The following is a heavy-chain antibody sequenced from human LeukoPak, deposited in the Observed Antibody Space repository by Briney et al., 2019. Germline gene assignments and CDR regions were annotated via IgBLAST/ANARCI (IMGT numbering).Heavy chain of an antibody. V-gene: IGHV3-74*03. CDR1: GFTFSNYW. J-gene: IGHJ3*02. CDR2: INSNGDTT. CDR3: ARQPHGFDI. Sequence: GGSLRLSCAASGFTFSNYWMHWVRQAPGKGLVWVSLINSNGDTTMYADSVKGRFTISRDNAKNTLYLQMNTLRAEDTAVYYCARQPHGFDIWGQGTMVTVSS.